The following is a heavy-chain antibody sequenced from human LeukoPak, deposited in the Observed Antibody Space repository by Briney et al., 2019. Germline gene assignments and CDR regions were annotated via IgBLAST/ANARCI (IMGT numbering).Heavy chain of an antibody. CDR2: IYYSGST. J-gene: IGHJ4*02. CDR3: ARYSSSWLRFDY. Sequence: PSETLSLTCTVSGGSISSYYWSWIRQPPGKGLEWIGYIYYSGSTYYNPSLKSRVTISVDTSKNQFSLELSSVTAADTAVYYCARYSSSWLRFDYWGQGTLVTVSS. V-gene: IGHV4-59*12. D-gene: IGHD6-13*01. CDR1: GGSISSYY.